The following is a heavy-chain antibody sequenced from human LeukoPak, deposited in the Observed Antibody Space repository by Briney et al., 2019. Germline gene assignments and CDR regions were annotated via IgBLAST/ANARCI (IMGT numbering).Heavy chain of an antibody. J-gene: IGHJ4*02. D-gene: IGHD6-13*01. Sequence: GGSLRLSCAASGFTFSSYAMHWVRQAPGKGLEWVAVISYDGSNKYYADSVKGRFTISRDNSKNTLYLQMNSLRAEDTAVYYCARDLGIALHYWGQGTLVTVSS. V-gene: IGHV3-30*04. CDR1: GFTFSSYA. CDR3: ARDLGIALHY. CDR2: ISYDGSNK.